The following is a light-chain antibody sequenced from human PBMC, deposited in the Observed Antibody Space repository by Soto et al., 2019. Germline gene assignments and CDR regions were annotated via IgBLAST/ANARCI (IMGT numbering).Light chain of an antibody. V-gene: IGKV3-15*01. Sequence: EIVMTQSPATLSVSPGERATLSCRASQSVSSNLAWYQQKPGQAPRLLIYGASTRATGIPARFSGCGSGTEFTLTISSLQSEDFAVYYCQQYNNWPHTFGQGTKVEIK. CDR2: GAS. CDR3: QQYNNWPHT. CDR1: QSVSSN. J-gene: IGKJ1*01.